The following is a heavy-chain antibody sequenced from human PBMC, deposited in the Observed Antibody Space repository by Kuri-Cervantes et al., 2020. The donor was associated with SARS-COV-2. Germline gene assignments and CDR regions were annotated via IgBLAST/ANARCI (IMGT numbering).Heavy chain of an antibody. CDR3: ARDRVGVHDS. Sequence: GESLKISCTASGFTFGDYAMSWFRQAPGKGLEWVAIISYDGSNKYFADAVKGRITISRYNSKNTLYLQMNSLSAEDTDMYYCARDRVGVHDSWGQGTLVTVSS. CDR1: GFTFGDYA. V-gene: IGHV3-30-3*01. J-gene: IGHJ4*02. CDR2: ISYDGSNK. D-gene: IGHD2-21*01.